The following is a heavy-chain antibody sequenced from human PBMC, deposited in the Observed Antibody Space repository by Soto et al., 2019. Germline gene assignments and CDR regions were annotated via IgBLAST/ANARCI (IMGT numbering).Heavy chain of an antibody. CDR1: GFTFDDYA. V-gene: IGHV3-9*01. CDR2: ISWNSDST. CDR3: AKDTYIIVGGTHIDF. D-gene: IGHD1-26*01. Sequence: EVHLVESGGGLVQPSRSLRLSCAASGFTFDDYAMHWVRQAPGKGLEWVSGISWNSDSTGYADSVKGRFTISRDNAKNSLFLQMNSLRAEDTALYFCAKDTYIIVGGTHIDFWGRGTLVNVSS. J-gene: IGHJ4*02.